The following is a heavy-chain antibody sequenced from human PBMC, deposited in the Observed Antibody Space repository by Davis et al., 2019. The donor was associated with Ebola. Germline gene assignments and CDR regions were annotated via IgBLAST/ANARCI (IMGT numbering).Heavy chain of an antibody. D-gene: IGHD3-10*01. CDR2: INSDGSST. CDR3: ARRGEASPASGKYYFDY. J-gene: IGHJ4*02. V-gene: IGHV3-74*01. Sequence: PGGSLRLSCAASGFTFSSYWMHWVRQAPGKGLVWVSRINSDGSSTSYADSVKGRFTISRDNAKNTLYLQMNSLRAEDTAVYYCARRGEASPASGKYYFDYWGQGTLVTVSS. CDR1: GFTFSSYW.